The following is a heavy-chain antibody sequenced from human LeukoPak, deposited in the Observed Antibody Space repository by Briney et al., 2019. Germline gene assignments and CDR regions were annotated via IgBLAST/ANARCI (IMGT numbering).Heavy chain of an antibody. CDR2: INWNSGGI. J-gene: IGHJ4*02. V-gene: IGHV3-9*01. CDR3: ARSKWKDAGYYLDS. CDR1: GFIFDDYA. D-gene: IGHD1-20*01. Sequence: GGSLRLSRAASGFIFDDYAMHWVRQAPGKGLEWVSGINWNSGGIGSADSAKGRLTISRDNAKNSLYLQMNSLRTEDTALYFCARSKWKDAGYYLDSWGQGTLVTVSS.